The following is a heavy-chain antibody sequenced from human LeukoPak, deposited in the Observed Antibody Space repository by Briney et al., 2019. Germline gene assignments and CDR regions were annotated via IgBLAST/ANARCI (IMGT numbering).Heavy chain of an antibody. CDR3: AKAGIGVVGYFDY. CDR1: GFTFNSYT. CDR2: IRGSGGGT. D-gene: IGHD6-19*01. V-gene: IGHV3-23*01. Sequence: GGPLTPSWAASGFTFNSYTKSWLRQPPGRGPEWVSTIRGSGGGTYYADSVKGRFTISRDNSKNTLYLQMNSLRDEDTALYYCAKAGIGVVGYFDYWGQGTLVTVSS. J-gene: IGHJ4*02.